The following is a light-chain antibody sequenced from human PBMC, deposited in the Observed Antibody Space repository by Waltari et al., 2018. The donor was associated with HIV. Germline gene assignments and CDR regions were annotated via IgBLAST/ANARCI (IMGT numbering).Light chain of an antibody. CDR2: TNN. CDR3: AAWEASLSVV. Sequence: QSVLTQPPSASGTPGPRVTISCSGSSSHIGRNYVYWYQQLPGPSPTLLIYTNNQRPSGVPDRFAGSKSGTSASLAISGLRSEDEADYYCAAWEASLSVVFGGGTKLTVL. J-gene: IGLJ2*01. CDR1: SSHIGRNY. V-gene: IGLV1-47*01.